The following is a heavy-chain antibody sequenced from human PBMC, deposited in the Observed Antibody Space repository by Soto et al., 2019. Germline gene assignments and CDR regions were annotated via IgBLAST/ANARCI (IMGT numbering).Heavy chain of an antibody. CDR1: GYRFISYW. Sequence: PGESLKISCEGSGYRFISYWIGWVRQMPGKGLEWMGSIYPGDSDTRYSPSFQGQVTISADKSFSTAYLQWSSLKASDTAMYYCARHNTAMVTDFDYWGQGTLVTVSS. J-gene: IGHJ4*02. CDR3: ARHNTAMVTDFDY. D-gene: IGHD5-18*01. CDR2: IYPGDSDT. V-gene: IGHV5-51*01.